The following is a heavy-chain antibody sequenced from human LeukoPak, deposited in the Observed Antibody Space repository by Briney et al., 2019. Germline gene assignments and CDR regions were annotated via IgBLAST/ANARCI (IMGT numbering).Heavy chain of an antibody. V-gene: IGHV1-18*01. J-gene: IGHJ6*03. CDR1: GYTFTSYG. D-gene: IGHD3-10*02. CDR2: ISAYNGNT. Sequence: ASVKVSCKASGYTFTSYGISWVRQAPGQGLEWMGWISAYNGNTNYAQKLQGRVTMTTDTSTSIAYMELRSLRSDDTAVYYCARVEALFGERGYYYYYYMDVWGKGTTVTVSS. CDR3: ARVEALFGERGYYYYYYMDV.